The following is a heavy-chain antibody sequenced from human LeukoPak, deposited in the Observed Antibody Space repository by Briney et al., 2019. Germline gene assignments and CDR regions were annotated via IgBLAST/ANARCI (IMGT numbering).Heavy chain of an antibody. V-gene: IGHV1-69*06. CDR1: GYTFTSYY. CDR3: AREGYSGSPDY. D-gene: IGHD1-26*01. Sequence: GASVKVSCKASGYTFTSYYMHWVRQAPGQGLEWMGGIIPIFGTANYAQKFQGRVTITADKSTSTAYMELSSLRSEDTAVYYCAREGYSGSPDYWGQGTLVTVSS. J-gene: IGHJ4*02. CDR2: IIPIFGTA.